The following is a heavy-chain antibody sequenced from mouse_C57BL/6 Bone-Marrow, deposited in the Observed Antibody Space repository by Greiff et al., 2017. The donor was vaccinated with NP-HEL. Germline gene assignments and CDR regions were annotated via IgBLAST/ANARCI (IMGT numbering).Heavy chain of an antibody. CDR2: IHPNSGGT. J-gene: IGHJ4*01. CDR1: GYTFTSYW. D-gene: IGHD4-1*01. V-gene: IGHV1-72*01. CDR3: ARGNWAYAMDY. Sequence: QVHVKQSGAELVKPGASVKLSCKASGYTFTSYWMHWVKQRPGRGLEWIGRIHPNSGGTKYNEKFKSKATLTVDKPSSTAYMQLSSLTSEDSAVYYCARGNWAYAMDYWGQGTSVTVSS.